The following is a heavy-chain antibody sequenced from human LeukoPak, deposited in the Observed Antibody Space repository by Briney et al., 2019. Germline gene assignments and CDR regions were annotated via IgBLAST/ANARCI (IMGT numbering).Heavy chain of an antibody. CDR2: IWNDGSDQ. CDR1: GFTFSSHG. CDR3: ARGCGGSPGCYIIDK. J-gene: IGHJ4*02. D-gene: IGHD2-21*01. V-gene: IGHV3-33*01. Sequence: PGRSLRLSCEASGFTFSSHGMHWVRQPPGKGLEWVGVIWNDGSDQYYGDSVRGRFTVSRDNLKSTLYLQMDSLGAEDTAVYYCARGCGGSPGCYIIDKWGQGTLVTVSS.